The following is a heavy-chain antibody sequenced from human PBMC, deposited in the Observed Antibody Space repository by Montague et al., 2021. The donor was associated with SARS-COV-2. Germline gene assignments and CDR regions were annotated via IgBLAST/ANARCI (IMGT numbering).Heavy chain of an antibody. D-gene: IGHD6-19*01. CDR2: MSISEST. CDR3: ARDIAVAGLFDY. CDR1: GGSISSGSSY. V-gene: IGHV4-61*02. Sequence: TLSLTCTVSGGSISSGSSYWSWLRPPAGKGLEWFGLMSISESTNSNPSLKSRVTISVDTSKNQFSLTVSSVTAADTAVCYCARDIAVAGLFDYWGQGTLVTVSS. J-gene: IGHJ4*02.